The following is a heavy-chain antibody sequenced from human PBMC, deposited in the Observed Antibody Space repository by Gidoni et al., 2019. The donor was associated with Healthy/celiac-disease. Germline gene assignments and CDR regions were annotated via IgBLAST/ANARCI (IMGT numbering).Heavy chain of an antibody. V-gene: IGHV1-8*01. CDR2: MNPNSGNT. J-gene: IGHJ3*02. CDR3: ARASRKWELPLDAFDI. Sequence: QVQLVQSGAEVKKPGASVKVSCTASGYTFTSYDINWVRQATGQGLEWMGWMNPNSGNTGYAQKFQGRVTMTRNTSISTAYMELSSLRSEDTAVDYCARASRKWELPLDAFDIWGQGTMVTVSS. CDR1: GYTFTSYD. D-gene: IGHD1-26*01.